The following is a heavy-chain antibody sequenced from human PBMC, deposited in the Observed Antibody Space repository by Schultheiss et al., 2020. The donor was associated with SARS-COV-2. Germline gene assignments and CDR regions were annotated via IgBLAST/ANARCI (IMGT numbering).Heavy chain of an antibody. J-gene: IGHJ4*02. CDR1: GFTFSSYA. CDR2: ISGSGGST. CDR3: ARVSWVRGPPGY. D-gene: IGHD3-10*01. V-gene: IGHV3-23*01. Sequence: GESLKISCAASGFTFSSYAMSWVRQAPGKGLEWVSAISGSGGSTYYADSVKGRFTISRHNSKNTLYLQMNSLRAEDTAVYYCARVSWVRGPPGYWGQGTLVTVSS.